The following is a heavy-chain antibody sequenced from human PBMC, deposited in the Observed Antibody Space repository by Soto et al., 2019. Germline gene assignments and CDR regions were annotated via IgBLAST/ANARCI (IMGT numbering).Heavy chain of an antibody. D-gene: IGHD2-21*02. Sequence: QVQLVQSGAEVKRPGASLKVSCKASGYSFTDYYLHWVRQAPGQGLEWMGITNPSDGSTNYARKFQGRVTMTSDTSPSTVYMEMSSLRSEDTAMYYRARSYVTSRPVDFWGQGTLVTVSS. J-gene: IGHJ4*02. CDR3: ARSYVTSRPVDF. CDR2: TNPSDGST. CDR1: GYSFTDYY. V-gene: IGHV1-46*01.